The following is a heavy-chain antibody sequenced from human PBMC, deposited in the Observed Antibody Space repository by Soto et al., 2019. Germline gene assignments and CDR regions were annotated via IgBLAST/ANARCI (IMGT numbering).Heavy chain of an antibody. Sequence: SETLSLTCAVYGGSFSGYYWSWIRQPPGKGLEWIGEINHSGSTNYNPSLKSRVTISVDTSKNQFSLKLSSVTAADTAVYYCARGGSGAAADTWWFDPWGQGTLVTVSS. CDR1: GGSFSGYY. CDR3: ARGGSGAAADTWWFDP. CDR2: INHSGST. D-gene: IGHD6-13*01. J-gene: IGHJ5*02. V-gene: IGHV4-34*01.